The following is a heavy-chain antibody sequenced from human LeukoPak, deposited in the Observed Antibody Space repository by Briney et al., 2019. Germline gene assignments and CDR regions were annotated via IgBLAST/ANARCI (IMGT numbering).Heavy chain of an antibody. J-gene: IGHJ4*02. CDR3: ARDLNWETY. D-gene: IGHD7-27*01. Sequence: GGSLRLSCAASGFHFTTYWMGWVRQAPGKGLEWVANIKQDGSEKYYVDSVKGRFTISRDNAKNSLYLQMNSLRAEDTAVYYCARDLNWETYWGQGTLVSVSS. V-gene: IGHV3-7*01. CDR2: IKQDGSEK. CDR1: GFHFTTYW.